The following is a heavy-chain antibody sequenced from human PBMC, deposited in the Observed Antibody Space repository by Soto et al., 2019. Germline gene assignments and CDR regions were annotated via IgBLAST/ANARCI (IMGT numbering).Heavy chain of an antibody. CDR1: GYSFTDYH. Sequence: ASVKVSCKASGYSFTDYHIHWVRQAPGQGLEWLGRINPKSGGTSTAQKFQGWVTMTTDTSISTASMELTRLTSDDTAIYYCARGDSTDCSNGVCSYFYNHDLDVWGQGTTVTVSS. V-gene: IGHV1-2*04. CDR2: INPKSGGT. D-gene: IGHD2-8*01. CDR3: ARGDSTDCSNGVCSYFYNHDLDV. J-gene: IGHJ6*02.